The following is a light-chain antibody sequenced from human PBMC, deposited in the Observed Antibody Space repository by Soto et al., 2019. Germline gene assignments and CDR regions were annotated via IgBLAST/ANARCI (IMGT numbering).Light chain of an antibody. CDR3: RPRSTKPGT. CDR2: AAS. J-gene: IGKJ1*01. CDR1: QSVSTY. Sequence: DMQMTQSPSSLSASVGDRVRITCRASQSVSTYLNWYQQQAGKAPKVLISAASTLYSGVLYRFSGSGSGTDFTLSIRSLQHDDFATNCCRPRSTKPGTFGQGTKV. V-gene: IGKV1-39*01.